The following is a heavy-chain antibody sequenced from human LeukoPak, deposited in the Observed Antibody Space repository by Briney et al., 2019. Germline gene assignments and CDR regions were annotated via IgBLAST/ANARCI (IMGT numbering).Heavy chain of an antibody. V-gene: IGHV3-30*02. CDR1: GFTFSSYG. J-gene: IGHJ4*02. Sequence: GGSLRLSCAASGFTFSSYGMHWVRQAPGKGLEWVAFIRYDGSNKYYADSVKGRFTISRDNSKNTLYPQMNSLRAEDTAVYYCAKCLIWFGELCFFDYWGQGTLVTVSS. D-gene: IGHD3-10*01. CDR3: AKCLIWFGELCFFDY. CDR2: IRYDGSNK.